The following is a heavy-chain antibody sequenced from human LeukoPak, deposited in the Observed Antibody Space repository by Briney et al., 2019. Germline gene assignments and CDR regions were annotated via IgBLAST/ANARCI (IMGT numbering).Heavy chain of an antibody. CDR1: GYSFPSYW. V-gene: IGHV5-10-1*01. CDR2: IDPSDSYT. Sequence: GGSLRFSCKGSGYSFPSYWITWVRQMPGKGLEWMGRIDPSDSYTNYSPSFQGHVTISADKSISTAYLQWSSLKASDTAMYYCARSYSGYDYLDYWGQGTLVTVPS. D-gene: IGHD5-12*01. J-gene: IGHJ4*02. CDR3: ARSYSGYDYLDY.